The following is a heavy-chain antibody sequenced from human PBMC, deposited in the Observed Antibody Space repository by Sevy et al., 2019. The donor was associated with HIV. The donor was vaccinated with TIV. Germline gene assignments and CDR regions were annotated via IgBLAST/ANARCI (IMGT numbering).Heavy chain of an antibody. D-gene: IGHD6-19*01. J-gene: IGHJ4*02. CDR2: ISGSGGST. CDR3: AKLRAVAGNY. Sequence: VGSLRLSCGVSGFIFKTYAMSWVRQAPGKGLEWVSGISGSGGSTYYADSVKGRFTISRDNSKNTLYLQMNGLRAEDTAVYYCAKLRAVAGNYWGQGTLVTVSS. CDR1: GFIFKTYA. V-gene: IGHV3-23*01.